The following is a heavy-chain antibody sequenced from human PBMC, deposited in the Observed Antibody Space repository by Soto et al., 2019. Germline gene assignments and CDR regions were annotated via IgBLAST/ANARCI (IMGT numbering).Heavy chain of an antibody. CDR3: ARDLDYYGSGSYSRIPFDP. J-gene: IGHJ5*02. V-gene: IGHV3-30-3*01. CDR1: GFTFSSYA. Sequence: QVQLVESVGGVVQPGRSLRLSCAASGFTFSSYAMHWVRQAPGKGLEWVAVISYDGSNKYYADSVKGRFTISRDNSKNTLYLQMNSLRAEDTAVYYCARDLDYYGSGSYSRIPFDPWGQGTLVTVSS. D-gene: IGHD3-10*01. CDR2: ISYDGSNK.